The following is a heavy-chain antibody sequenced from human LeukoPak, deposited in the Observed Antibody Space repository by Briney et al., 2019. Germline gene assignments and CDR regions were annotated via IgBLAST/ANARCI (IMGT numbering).Heavy chain of an antibody. CDR3: ARVPYSSSSGWFDP. CDR2: IYYSGST. Sequence: SQTLSLTCTVSGGSISSYYWSWIRQPPGKGLEWIGYIYYSGSTNYNPSLKSRVTISVDTSKNQFSLKLSSVTAADTAVYYCARVPYSSSSGWFDPWGQGTLVTVSS. V-gene: IGHV4-59*01. CDR1: GGSISSYY. D-gene: IGHD6-6*01. J-gene: IGHJ5*02.